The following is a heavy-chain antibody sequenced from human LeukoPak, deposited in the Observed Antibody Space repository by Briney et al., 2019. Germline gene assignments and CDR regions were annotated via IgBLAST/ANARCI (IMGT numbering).Heavy chain of an antibody. CDR2: ISTDGTTT. J-gene: IGHJ3*02. Sequence: GGSLRLSCAASGFTFSGFWMHWVRQTPGKGPEWVSRISTDGTTTSHADSVKGRFTISRDNAKNSLFLQMNSLRAEDSAMYYCVRDHVGGSCVDCPLGDAFDTWGQGTMVTVSS. CDR1: GFTFSGFW. D-gene: IGHD2-15*01. V-gene: IGHV3-74*01. CDR3: VRDHVGGSCVDCPLGDAFDT.